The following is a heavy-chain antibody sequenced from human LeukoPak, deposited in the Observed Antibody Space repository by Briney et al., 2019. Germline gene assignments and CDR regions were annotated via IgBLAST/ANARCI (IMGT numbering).Heavy chain of an antibody. CDR2: IKHDGSGK. D-gene: IGHD3-10*01. V-gene: IGHV3-7*01. J-gene: IGHJ4*02. CDR3: ARDGSGEWPIGY. Sequence: PGGSLRLSCAASGFTFSSKWMSWVRQAPGKGLEWVANIKHDGSGKYYVDSVKGRFTISRDNAKNSLYLQMNSLRAEDTAVYYCARDGSGEWPIGYWGQGTLVTVSS. CDR1: GFTFSSKW.